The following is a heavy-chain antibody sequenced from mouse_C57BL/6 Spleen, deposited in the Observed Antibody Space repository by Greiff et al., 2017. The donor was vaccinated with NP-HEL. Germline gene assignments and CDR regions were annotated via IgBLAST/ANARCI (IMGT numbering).Heavy chain of an antibody. V-gene: IGHV1-26*01. J-gene: IGHJ1*03. Sequence: VQLQQSGPELVKPGASVKISCKASGYTFTDYYMNWVKQSHGKSLEWIGDINPNNGGTSYNQKFKGKATLTVDKSSSTAYMELRSLTSEDAAVYYCAREGEGYEYCDVGGTGTTVTVSS. CDR3: AREGEGYEYCDV. CDR2: INPNNGGT. CDR1: GYTFTDYY. D-gene: IGHD3-1*01.